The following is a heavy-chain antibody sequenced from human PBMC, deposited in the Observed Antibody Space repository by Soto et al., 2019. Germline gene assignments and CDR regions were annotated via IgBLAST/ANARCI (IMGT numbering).Heavy chain of an antibody. CDR2: IYYSGST. J-gene: IGHJ6*02. CDR1: GGSISSSSYY. CDR3: ARHRTGRYYYYYGMDV. Sequence: SETLSLTCTVSGGSISSSSYYWGWIRQPPGKGLEWIGCIYYSGSTYYNPSLKSRVTISVDTSKNQFSLKLSSVTAADTAVYYCARHRTGRYYYYYGMDVWGQGTTVTVSS. D-gene: IGHD3-9*01. V-gene: IGHV4-39*01.